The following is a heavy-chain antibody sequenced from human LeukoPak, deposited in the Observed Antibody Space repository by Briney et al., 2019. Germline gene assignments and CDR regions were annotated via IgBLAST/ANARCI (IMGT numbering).Heavy chain of an antibody. Sequence: PVGTLRLSSAPSGFIFSNYIISSVPQAPGKGLEWVSTIGGSVGSAYYAASVKGRFTVSRDNSQYAIYLQMNGLGGEATAVYYCAKDRESSSWYFDYWGQGTLVTVSS. V-gene: IGHV3-23*01. CDR1: GFIFSNYI. J-gene: IGHJ4*02. CDR2: IGGSVGSA. CDR3: AKDRESSSWYFDY. D-gene: IGHD6-13*01.